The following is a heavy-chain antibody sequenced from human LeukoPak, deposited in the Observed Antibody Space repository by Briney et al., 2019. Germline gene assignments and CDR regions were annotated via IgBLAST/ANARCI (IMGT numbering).Heavy chain of an antibody. CDR1: GGTFSSYA. CDR2: IIPIFGTA. D-gene: IGHD4-17*01. Sequence: SVKVSCKASGGTFSSYAISWVRQAPGQGLEWMGGIIPIFGTAHYAQKFQGRVTITADESTSTAYMELSSLRSEDTAVYYCARRGGYGDYVSFDIWGQGTMVTVSS. J-gene: IGHJ3*02. V-gene: IGHV1-69*13. CDR3: ARRGGYGDYVSFDI.